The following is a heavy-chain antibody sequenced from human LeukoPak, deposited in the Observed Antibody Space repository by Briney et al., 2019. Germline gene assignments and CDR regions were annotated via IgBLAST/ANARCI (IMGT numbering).Heavy chain of an antibody. V-gene: IGHV1-8*01. J-gene: IGHJ5*02. D-gene: IGHD6-13*01. CDR3: ARHPRFDSSSWYPWFDP. CDR1: GYTFTSYD. Sequence: ASVKVSCKASGYTFTSYDMNWVRQATGQGLEWMGWMNPNSGNTGYAQKFQGRVTMTRNTSISTAYMELSSLRSEDTAVYYCARHPRFDSSSWYPWFDPWGQGTLVTVSS. CDR2: MNPNSGNT.